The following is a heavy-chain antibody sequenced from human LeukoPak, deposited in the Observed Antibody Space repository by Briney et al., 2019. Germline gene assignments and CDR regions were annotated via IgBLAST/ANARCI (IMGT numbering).Heavy chain of an antibody. D-gene: IGHD3-10*01. CDR1: GYTFTGYY. CDR3: ARGRAPDMVRGVFDY. J-gene: IGHJ4*02. Sequence: ASVKVSCKASGYTFTGYYMHWVRQAPGQGPEWMGRINPNSGGTNYAQKFQGRVTMTRDTSISTAYMELSRLRSDDTAVYYCARGRAPDMVRGVFDYWGQGTLVTVSS. CDR2: INPNSGGT. V-gene: IGHV1-2*06.